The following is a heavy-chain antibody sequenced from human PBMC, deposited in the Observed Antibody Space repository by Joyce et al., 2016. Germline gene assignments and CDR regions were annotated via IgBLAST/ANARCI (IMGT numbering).Heavy chain of an antibody. J-gene: IGHJ4*02. CDR1: GFTFRSYA. V-gene: IGHV3-30*04. CDR2: ISYDGSNK. D-gene: IGHD6-19*01. CDR3: ARDIDGSSGWSPFDY. Sequence: QVQLVESGGGVVQPGRSLRLSCAASGFTFRSYAMHWVRQAPGKGREWVAVISYDGSNKYYADSVKGRFTISRDNSKNTLYLQMNSLRAEDTAVYYCARDIDGSSGWSPFDYWGQGTLVTVSS.